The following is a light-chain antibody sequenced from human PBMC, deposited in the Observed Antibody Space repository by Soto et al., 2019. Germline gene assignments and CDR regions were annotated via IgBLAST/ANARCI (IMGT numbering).Light chain of an antibody. Sequence: EIVLTQSPGTLSLSPGERDTLSCRASQSVSSSYLAWYQQKPGQAPRLLIYGASSRATGIPDRFSGSGSGTDFTLTISILEPEDFAVYYCQQYGSSPLFTFGPGTKVDIK. J-gene: IGKJ3*01. CDR1: QSVSSSY. V-gene: IGKV3-20*01. CDR3: QQYGSSPLFT. CDR2: GAS.